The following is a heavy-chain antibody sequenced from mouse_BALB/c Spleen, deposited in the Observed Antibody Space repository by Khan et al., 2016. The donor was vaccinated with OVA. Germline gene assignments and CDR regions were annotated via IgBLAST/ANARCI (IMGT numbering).Heavy chain of an antibody. CDR3: ARSGCTFNWYFDV. CDR2: ISSGSSTI. D-gene: IGHD3-1*01. CDR1: GFTFSSFG. V-gene: IGHV5-17*02. Sequence: VQLKESGGGLVQPGGSRKLSCAASGFTFSSFGIHWVRQAPQKGLEWVAYISSGSSTIYYVDTVTGRFTISRDIPKNTLFLQMTSLRAEDTAMYYCARSGCTFNWYFDVWGAGTSVTVSS. J-gene: IGHJ1*01.